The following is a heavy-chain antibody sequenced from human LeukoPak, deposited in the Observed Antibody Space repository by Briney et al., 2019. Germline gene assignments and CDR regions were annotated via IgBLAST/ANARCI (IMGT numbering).Heavy chain of an antibody. D-gene: IGHD6-19*01. CDR3: AKAYEQWLVKESDY. CDR2: ISGSGGST. Sequence: PGGSLRLSCAASGFTFSSYAMSWVRQAPGKGLEWVSAISGSGGSTYYADSVKGRFTISRDNSKNTLYLQMNSLRVEDTAVYYCAKAYEQWLVKESDYWGQGTLVTVSS. V-gene: IGHV3-23*01. CDR1: GFTFSSYA. J-gene: IGHJ4*02.